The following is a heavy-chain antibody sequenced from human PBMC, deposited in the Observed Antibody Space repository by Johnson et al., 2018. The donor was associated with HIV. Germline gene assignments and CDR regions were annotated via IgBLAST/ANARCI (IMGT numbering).Heavy chain of an antibody. CDR1: GFTFSSYA. V-gene: IGHV3-30-3*01. Sequence: QVQLVESGGGVVQPGRSLRLSCAASGFTFSSYAMHWVRQAPGKGLEWVAVISYDGSNKYYADSVKGRFTISRDSAKNSLYLQMNSLRAEDTALYYCARDVLSDLSLQGAFDVWGQGTVVTVST. J-gene: IGHJ3*01. D-gene: IGHD3-16*02. CDR3: ARDVLSDLSLQGAFDV. CDR2: ISYDGSNK.